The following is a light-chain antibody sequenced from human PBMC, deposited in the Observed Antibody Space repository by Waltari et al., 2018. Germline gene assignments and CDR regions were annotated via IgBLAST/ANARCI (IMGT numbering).Light chain of an antibody. V-gene: IGLV1-44*01. CDR2: LNN. CDR3: ATWDDGLSGVV. J-gene: IGLJ3*02. Sequence: QSVLTQPPSASGTPGQRVTISCSGSSSNIGSNTVTWYQHLPGTAPELLIYLNNRRPSGGPDRFSGSKSGTSASLAISGLQSEDEALYYCATWDDGLSGVVFGGGTKVTVL. CDR1: SSNIGSNT.